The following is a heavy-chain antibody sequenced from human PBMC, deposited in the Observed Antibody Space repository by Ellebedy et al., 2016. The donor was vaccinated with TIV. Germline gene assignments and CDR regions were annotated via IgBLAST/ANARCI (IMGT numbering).Heavy chain of an antibody. CDR2: INHSGSS. CDR1: GGSFSGYY. V-gene: IGHV4-34*01. D-gene: IGHD6-19*01. J-gene: IGHJ5*02. CDR3: ARGEGSGWYGDNH. Sequence: GSLRLXXAVYGGSFSGYYWSWIRQPPGKGLEWIGEINHSGSSNYNPSLKSRVTISADTSKNHFSLKLSSVTAADTAVYYCARGEGSGWYGDNHWGQGTLVTVSS.